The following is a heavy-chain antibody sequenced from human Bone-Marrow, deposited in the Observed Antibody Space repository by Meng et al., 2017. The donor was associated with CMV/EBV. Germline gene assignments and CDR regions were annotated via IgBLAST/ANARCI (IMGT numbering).Heavy chain of an antibody. Sequence: SETLSLTCTVSGGSISSSSYYWGWIRQPPGKGLEWIGCIYYSGSTYYNPALKSRVTISVDTSKNQYSLKLSSVTAADTAVYYCARVPNYDFRTGYQYYSDYWGQGTLVTVSS. CDR3: ARVPNYDFRTGYQYYSDY. CDR1: GGSISSSSYY. V-gene: IGHV4-39*07. CDR2: IYYSGST. J-gene: IGHJ4*02. D-gene: IGHD3-3*01.